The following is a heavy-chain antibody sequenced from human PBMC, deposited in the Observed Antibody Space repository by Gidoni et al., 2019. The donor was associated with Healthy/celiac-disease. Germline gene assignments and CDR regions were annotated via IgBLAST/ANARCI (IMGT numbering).Heavy chain of an antibody. CDR2: INAGNGNT. CDR3: ARDGEGYYGSGSYSYFDY. Sequence: QVQLVQSGAEVKKPGASVAVSCKASGYSFTSYPMHWVRQAPGQRLEWMGWINAGNGNTKYSQKFQGRVTITRDTSASTAYMELSSLRSEDTAVYYCARDGEGYYGSGSYSYFDYWGQGTLVTVSS. D-gene: IGHD3-10*01. CDR1: GYSFTSYP. V-gene: IGHV1-3*01. J-gene: IGHJ4*02.